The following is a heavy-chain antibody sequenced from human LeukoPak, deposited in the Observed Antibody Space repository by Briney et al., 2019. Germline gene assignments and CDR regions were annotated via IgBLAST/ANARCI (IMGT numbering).Heavy chain of an antibody. V-gene: IGHV4-59*01. CDR3: ARGDSYGTFDY. CDR2: IYYSGST. CDR1: GGSISSDY. J-gene: IGHJ4*02. D-gene: IGHD5-18*01. Sequence: SETLFLTCTVSGGSISSDYWSWIRQTPGKGLEWIGYIYYSGSTNYNPSLKSRVTISVDTSKNQFSLKLSSVTTADTAVYYCARGDSYGTFDYWGQGTLVTVSS.